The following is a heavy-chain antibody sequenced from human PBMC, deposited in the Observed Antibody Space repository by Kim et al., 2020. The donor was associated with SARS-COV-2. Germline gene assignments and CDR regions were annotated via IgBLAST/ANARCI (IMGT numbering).Heavy chain of an antibody. J-gene: IGHJ5*02. CDR1: GGAFSSSSYY. D-gene: IGHD3-22*01. V-gene: IGHV4-39*01. CDR2: IYYSGST. CDR3: ASGTYYYDSSGYGDIDP. Sequence: SETLSLTCTVSGGAFSSSSYYWGWMRQPPGKGREWIGSIYYSGSTYYNPSLKSRVTISVDTSKNQSSLKLSSVTAADTAVYYCASGTYYYDSSGYGDIDPWGQGTLVTVSS.